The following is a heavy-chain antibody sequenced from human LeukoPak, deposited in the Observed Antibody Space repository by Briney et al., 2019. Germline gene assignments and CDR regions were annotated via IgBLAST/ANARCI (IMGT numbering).Heavy chain of an antibody. J-gene: IGHJ4*02. D-gene: IGHD6-13*01. CDR1: GGTFSSYA. CDR2: IIPILGIA. V-gene: IGHV1-69*04. Sequence: ASVKVSCKASGGTFSSYAFSWVRQAPGQGLEWMGRIIPILGIANYAQKFQGRVTITADRSTSTAYMELSSLRSEDTAVYYCARQQANSSSWWDYFDYWGQGTLVTGSS. CDR3: ARQQANSSSWWDYFDY.